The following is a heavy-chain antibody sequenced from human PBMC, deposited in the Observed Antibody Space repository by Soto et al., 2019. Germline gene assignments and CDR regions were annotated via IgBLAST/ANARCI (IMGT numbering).Heavy chain of an antibody. V-gene: IGHV3-30-3*01. J-gene: IGHJ3*02. CDR1: GFTFSSYA. CDR2: ISYDGSNK. D-gene: IGHD3-16*01. Sequence: GGSLRLSCAASGFTFSSYAMHWVRQAPGKGLEWVAVISYDGSNKYYADSVKGRFTISRDNSKNTLYLQMNSLRAEDTAVYYCARDLGYVWGSHGDAFDIWGQGTMVTVSS. CDR3: ARDLGYVWGSHGDAFDI.